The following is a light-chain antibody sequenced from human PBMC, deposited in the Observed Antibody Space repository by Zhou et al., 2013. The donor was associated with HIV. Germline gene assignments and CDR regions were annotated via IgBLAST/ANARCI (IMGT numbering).Light chain of an antibody. CDR2: DAS. Sequence: DIQMTQSPSSLSASVGDRVTITCQASQDISNYLNWYQQKPGKAPKLLIYDASNLETGVPSRFSGSGSGTDFTLTISTLQPEDFATYYCLQDFHYLTFGPGTKVEI. J-gene: IGKJ3*01. V-gene: IGKV1-33*01. CDR1: QDISNY. CDR3: LQDFHYLT.